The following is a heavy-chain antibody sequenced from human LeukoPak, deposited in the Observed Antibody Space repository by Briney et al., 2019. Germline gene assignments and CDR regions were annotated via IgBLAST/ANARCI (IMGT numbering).Heavy chain of an antibody. V-gene: IGHV3-48*03. CDR3: ARPSVYGFDAFDM. CDR2: ISSGDARM. CDR1: GFTLNNYA. Sequence: GGSLRLSCAGSGFTLNNYAIHWVRQAPGKGLERVAYISSGDARMDHAESVKGRFTISRDNAKNSLSLQMNSLRAEDTAVYYCARPSVYGFDAFDMWGQGTMVIVSA. J-gene: IGHJ3*02. D-gene: IGHD5/OR15-5a*01.